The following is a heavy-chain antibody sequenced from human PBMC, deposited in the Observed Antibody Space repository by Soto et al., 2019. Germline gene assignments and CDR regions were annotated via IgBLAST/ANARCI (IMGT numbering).Heavy chain of an antibody. CDR1: GGSISSYY. CDR2: IYYSGST. J-gene: IGHJ5*02. V-gene: IGHV4-59*01. D-gene: IGHD2-15*01. CDR3: ARARVVAATMTLVGFDP. Sequence: SETLSLTCTVSGGSISSYYWSWIRQPPGKGLEWIGYIYYSGSTNYNPSLKSRVTISVDTSKNQFSLKLSSVTAADTAVYYCARARVVAATMTLVGFDPWGQGTLVTVSS.